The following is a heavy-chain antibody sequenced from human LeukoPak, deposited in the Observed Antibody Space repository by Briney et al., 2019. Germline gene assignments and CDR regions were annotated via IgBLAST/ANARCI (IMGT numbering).Heavy chain of an antibody. V-gene: IGHV4-39*07. CDR1: GGSISSSSYY. J-gene: IGHJ6*03. CDR3: ARGSVGPPFLRSSGWYIYYYYYYMDV. Sequence: PSETLSLTCTVSGGSISSSSYYWGWIRQPPGKGLEWIGEINHSGSTNYNPSLTSRVTISVDTSKNQFSLKLSSVTAADTAVYYCARGSVGPPFLRSSGWYIYYYYYYMDVWGKGTMVTVSS. CDR2: INHSGST. D-gene: IGHD6-19*01.